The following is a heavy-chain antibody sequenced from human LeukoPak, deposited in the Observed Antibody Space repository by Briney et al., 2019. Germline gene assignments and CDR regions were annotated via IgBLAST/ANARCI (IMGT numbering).Heavy chain of an antibody. J-gene: IGHJ4*02. CDR3: ASPVVDY. CDR1: GGSFSGYY. CDR2: INHSGST. Sequence: PSETPSLTCAVYGGSFSGYYWSWIRQPPGKGLEWIGEINHSGSTNYNPSLKSRVTMSVDTSKNQFSLKLSSVTAADTAVYYCASPVVDYWGQGTLVTVSS. V-gene: IGHV4-34*01.